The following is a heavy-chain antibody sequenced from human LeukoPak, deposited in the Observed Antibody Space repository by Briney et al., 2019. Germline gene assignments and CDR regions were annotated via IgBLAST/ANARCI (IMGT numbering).Heavy chain of an antibody. CDR1: GYSFTSHY. J-gene: IGHJ4*02. CDR2: IHPSGGST. V-gene: IGHV1-46*01. D-gene: IGHD5-18*01. Sequence: ASVKVSCKASGYSFTSHYMHWVRQAPGQGLEWMGVIHPSGGSTSYAPKIQGRVTMTKDTSTSTVYLDLSSLSFEDTALYYCARMGMDSAMVTNFFDCWGQGTMVTVSS. CDR3: ARMGMDSAMVTNFFDC.